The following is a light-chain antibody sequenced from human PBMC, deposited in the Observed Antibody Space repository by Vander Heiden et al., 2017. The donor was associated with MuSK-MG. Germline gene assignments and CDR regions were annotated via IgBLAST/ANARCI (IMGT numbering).Light chain of an antibody. CDR1: QSISSY. J-gene: IGKJ5*01. Sequence: EIVLTQSPATLSLSPGERATLSCRASQSISSYLAWYQQKPGQAPRLLIYDASNRATGIPARFSGSGSGTDFTLTISSLDPEDFAVYYCQQRGVTFGQGTRLEIK. CDR3: QQRGVT. CDR2: DAS. V-gene: IGKV3-11*01.